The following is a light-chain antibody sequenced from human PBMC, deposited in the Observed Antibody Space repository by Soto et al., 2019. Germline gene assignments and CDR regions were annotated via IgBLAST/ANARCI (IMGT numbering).Light chain of an antibody. CDR1: QSVSSN. J-gene: IGKJ4*01. CDR2: GAS. V-gene: IGKV3-15*01. Sequence: EIVMTQSPATLSVSPWERATLSCMASQSVSSNLAWYQQKPGQAPRLLIYGASTRATGIPARFSGSGSGTEFTLTISSLQSEDFAVYYCQQYNNWPPELTFGGGTKVDIK. CDR3: QQYNNWPPELT.